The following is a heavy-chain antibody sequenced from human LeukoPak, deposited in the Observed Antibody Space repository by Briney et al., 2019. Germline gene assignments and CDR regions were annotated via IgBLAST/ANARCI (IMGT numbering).Heavy chain of an antibody. Sequence: ASVKVSCKASGYTFTSYDINWVRQATGQGLEWMGWMNPNSGNTGYAQKFQGRVTMTRTTSTGTAYMDLSSLRSEDTAVYYCARSGPYYYYMDVWGKGTTVTVSS. CDR3: ARSGPYYYYMDV. V-gene: IGHV1-8*01. CDR2: MNPNSGNT. CDR1: GYTFTSYD. J-gene: IGHJ6*03.